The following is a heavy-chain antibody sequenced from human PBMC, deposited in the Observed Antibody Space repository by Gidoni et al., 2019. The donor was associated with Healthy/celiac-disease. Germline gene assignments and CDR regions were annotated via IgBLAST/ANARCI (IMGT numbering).Heavy chain of an antibody. CDR1: GGSISSGSSY. D-gene: IGHD5-12*01. J-gene: IGHJ4*02. CDR3: AIDYGDGYPIDY. V-gene: IGHV4-61*02. Sequence: QVQLQESRPGLVKPSQTLSLTCPVPGGSISSGSSYWSWIRQPAGKGLEWIGRIYTSGSTNYNPSLKSRVTMSVDTSKNQFSLKLSSVTAADTAVYYCAIDYGDGYPIDYWGQGTLVTVSS. CDR2: IYTSGST.